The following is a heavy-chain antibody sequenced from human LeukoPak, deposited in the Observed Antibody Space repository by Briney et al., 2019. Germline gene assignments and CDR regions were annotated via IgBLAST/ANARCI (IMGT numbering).Heavy chain of an antibody. J-gene: IGHJ6*04. CDR2: IYYSGST. Sequence: KPSETLSLTCTVSGGSISSYYWSWIRQPPGKGLEWIGYIYYSGSTNYNPSLKSRVTISVDTSKNQFSLKLSSVTAADTAVYYCARAPGIAVAGTLYYGMDVWGKGTTVTVSS. D-gene: IGHD6-19*01. V-gene: IGHV4-59*01. CDR3: ARAPGIAVAGTLYYGMDV. CDR1: GGSISSYY.